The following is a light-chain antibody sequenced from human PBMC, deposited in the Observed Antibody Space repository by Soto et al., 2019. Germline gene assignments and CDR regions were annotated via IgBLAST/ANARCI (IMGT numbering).Light chain of an antibody. Sequence: ESVLTQSPGTLSLSPGERATLSCRASQTVTNRYLAWYQQKPGQAPRLLIFGASIRDTGIPDRFSGSGSGTDFTPTTSRLESEDFAVYYVQRYGGSRGTVGQWTKVDIX. V-gene: IGKV3-20*01. CDR1: QTVTNRY. CDR3: QRYGGSRGT. CDR2: GAS. J-gene: IGKJ1*01.